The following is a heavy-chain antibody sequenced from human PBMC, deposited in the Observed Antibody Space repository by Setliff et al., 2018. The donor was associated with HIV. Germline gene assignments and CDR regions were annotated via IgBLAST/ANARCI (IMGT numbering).Heavy chain of an antibody. J-gene: IGHJ4*02. V-gene: IGHV4-39*01. Sequence: SETLSLTCTVSGGSISSGSYYWGWIRQPPGKGLAWIGSIYYSGSTYYNPSLKSRITISVDTSKNQFSLKLSSVTAADTAVYYCARHVGGSYVNFDYWGQGTLVTVSS. CDR1: GGSISSGSYY. CDR2: IYYSGST. D-gene: IGHD3-16*01. CDR3: ARHVGGSYVNFDY.